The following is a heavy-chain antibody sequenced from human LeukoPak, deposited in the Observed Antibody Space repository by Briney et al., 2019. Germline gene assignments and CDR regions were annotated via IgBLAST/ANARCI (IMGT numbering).Heavy chain of an antibody. CDR1: GGSFSGYY. CDR2: INHSGST. V-gene: IGHV4-34*01. D-gene: IGHD2-15*01. CDR3: ARRWAKYCSGGSCYAQYNWFDP. J-gene: IGHJ5*02. Sequence: SETLSLTCAVYGGSFSGYYWSWIRQPPGKGLEWIGEINHSGSTNYNPSLKSRVTISVDTSKNQFSLKLSSVTAADTAVYYCARRWAKYCSGGSCYAQYNWFDPWGQGTLVTVSS.